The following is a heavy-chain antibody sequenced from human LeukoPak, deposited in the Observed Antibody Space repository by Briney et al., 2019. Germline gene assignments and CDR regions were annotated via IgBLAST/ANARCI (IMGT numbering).Heavy chain of an antibody. CDR1: GGSISSSSYY. CDR2: IYYTGST. D-gene: IGHD5-12*01. V-gene: IGHV4-39*01. Sequence: SETLSLTCTVSGGSISSSSYYWGWIRQPPGKGLEWIGSIYYTGSTYYNPSLKSRVTISVDTSKNQFSLKLSSVTAADTAVYYCARRLASYSGCDGTYFDYWGQGTLVTVSS. J-gene: IGHJ4*02. CDR3: ARRLASYSGCDGTYFDY.